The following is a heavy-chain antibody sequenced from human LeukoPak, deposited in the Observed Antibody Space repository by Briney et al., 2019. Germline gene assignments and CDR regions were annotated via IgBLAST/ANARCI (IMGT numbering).Heavy chain of an antibody. CDR1: GYSISSGYY. Sequence: KSSETPSLTCTVSGYSISSGYYWGWIRQPPGKGLEWIGSIYYSGSTYYNPSLKSRVTISVDTSKNQFSLKLSSVTAADTAVYYCARARYYDSRSFDYWGQGTLVTVSS. J-gene: IGHJ4*02. V-gene: IGHV4-38-2*02. D-gene: IGHD3-22*01. CDR3: ARARYYDSRSFDY. CDR2: IYYSGST.